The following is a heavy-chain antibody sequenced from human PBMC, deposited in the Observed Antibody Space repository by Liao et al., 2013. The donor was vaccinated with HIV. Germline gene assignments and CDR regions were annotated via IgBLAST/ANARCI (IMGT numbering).Heavy chain of an antibody. V-gene: IGHV4-39*02. Sequence: QLQLQESGPGLVKPSETLSLTCTVSGGSIRSSSYYWGWIRQPPGKGLEWIGSMYYSGSTYYNPSLQSRVTISVDTSKNHFSLRLSSVTAADTAVYYCARVGMTTITGYYYYIDVWGKGTTVTVSS. CDR2: MYYSGST. CDR1: GGSIRSSSYY. D-gene: IGHD5-24*01. CDR3: ARVGMTTITGYYYYIDV. J-gene: IGHJ6*03.